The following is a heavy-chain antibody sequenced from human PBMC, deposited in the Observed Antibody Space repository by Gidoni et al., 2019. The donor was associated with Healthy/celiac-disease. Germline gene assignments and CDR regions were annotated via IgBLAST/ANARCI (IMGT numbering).Heavy chain of an antibody. CDR2: INPSGGST. D-gene: IGHD1-26*01. CDR1: GYTFTSYY. J-gene: IGHJ4*02. Sequence: QVQLVQSGAEVKKPGASVKVSCKASGYTFTSYYMHWVRQAPGQGLEWMGIINPSGGSTSCAQKFQGRVTMTSDTSTSTVYMDLSSLSSEDTAVYYCARSVEGATDYWGQGTLVTVSS. V-gene: IGHV1-46*01. CDR3: ARSVEGATDY.